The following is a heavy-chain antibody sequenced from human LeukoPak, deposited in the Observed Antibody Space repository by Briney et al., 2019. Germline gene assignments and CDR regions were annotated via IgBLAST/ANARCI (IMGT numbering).Heavy chain of an antibody. Sequence: PPGCLRLSCALAGFSSTNIAMMWVRHAHGGRREWVSSFPGSGDGTYYADSVRGRFTSHRDQSGHTVYLQLNSRRAEGTSLYFCGKRFVHPTYFLQYWGGGTLVTVSS. CDR1: GFSSTNIA. CDR3: GKRFVHPTYFLQY. J-gene: IGHJ4*02. V-gene: IGHV3-23*01. D-gene: IGHD4-11*01. CDR2: FPGSGDGT.